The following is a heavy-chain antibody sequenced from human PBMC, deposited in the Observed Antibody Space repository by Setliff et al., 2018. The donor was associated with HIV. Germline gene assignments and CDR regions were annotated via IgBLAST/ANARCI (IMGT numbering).Heavy chain of an antibody. V-gene: IGHV1-8*03. CDR1: GYTFTSHD. J-gene: IGHJ4*02. Sequence: GASVKVSCKASGYTFTSHDINWVRQATGQGLEWMGWMNPNSGNTGYAQKFQGRVTITRNTSISTAYMELSSLRSEDTAVYYCARGGKLGWYFDFWGQGTLVTVSS. CDR3: ARGGKLGWYFDF. D-gene: IGHD7-27*01. CDR2: MNPNSGNT.